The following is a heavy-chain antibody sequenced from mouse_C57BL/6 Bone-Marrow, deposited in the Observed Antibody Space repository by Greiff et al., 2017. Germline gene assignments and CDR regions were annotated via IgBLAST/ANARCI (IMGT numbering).Heavy chain of an antibody. D-gene: IGHD1-1*02. Sequence: VKVVESGPGLVAPSQSLSITCTVSGFSLTSYAISWVRQPPGKGLEWLGVIWTGGGTMYNSALKSGLSISKDNSKSQVCLKMNSLRTYGTARYYCASHYWAYWGQGTLVTVSA. J-gene: IGHJ3*01. V-gene: IGHV2-9-1*01. CDR1: GFSLTSYA. CDR3: ASHYWAY. CDR2: IWTGGGT.